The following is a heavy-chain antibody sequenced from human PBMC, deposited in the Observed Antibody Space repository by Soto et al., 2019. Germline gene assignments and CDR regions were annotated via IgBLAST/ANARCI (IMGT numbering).Heavy chain of an antibody. J-gene: IGHJ4*02. CDR3: TIDDYSDYDQVDY. CDR1: GFTFSRYA. V-gene: IGHV3-48*01. Sequence: PGESLKISCAASGFTFSRYAMNWVRQAPGKGLEWISYINNKGDSIYYADSVKGRFSISRDNVKSSLFLQMNSLRAEDTAVYYCTIDDYSDYDQVDYWGQGTLVTVSS. CDR2: INNKGDSI. D-gene: IGHD4-17*01.